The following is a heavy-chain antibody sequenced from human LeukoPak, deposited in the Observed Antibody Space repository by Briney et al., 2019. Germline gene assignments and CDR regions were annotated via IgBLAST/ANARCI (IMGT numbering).Heavy chain of an antibody. Sequence: SETLSLTCTVSGDSINNYYWSWIRQPPGKGLEWIGYIYYTGSTNYHPSLKGRLTISVDTSKNQVSLKLSSVTAADTAVYYCARGRVGTTPIDYWGQGTLVTVSS. J-gene: IGHJ4*02. V-gene: IGHV4-59*01. CDR3: ARGRVGTTPIDY. CDR1: GDSINNYY. CDR2: IYYTGST. D-gene: IGHD1-26*01.